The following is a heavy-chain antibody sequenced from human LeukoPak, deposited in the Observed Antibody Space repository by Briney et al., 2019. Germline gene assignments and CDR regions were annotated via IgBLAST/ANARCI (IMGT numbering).Heavy chain of an antibody. J-gene: IGHJ6*02. D-gene: IGHD6-13*01. CDR3: AREGEYSSSLGGYYGMDV. Sequence: PGGSLRLSCAASGFTVSSNYMSWVRQAPGKGLEWVSVIYSGGSTYYADSVKGRFTISRDNSKNTLYLQMNSLRAEDTAVYYCAREGEYSSSLGGYYGMDVWGQGTTVTVSS. CDR1: GFTVSSNY. CDR2: IYSGGST. V-gene: IGHV3-66*01.